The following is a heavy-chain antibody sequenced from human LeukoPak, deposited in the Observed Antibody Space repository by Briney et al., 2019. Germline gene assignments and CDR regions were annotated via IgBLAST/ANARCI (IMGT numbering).Heavy chain of an antibody. Sequence: SVKVSCKASGYTFTSYDINWVRQATGQGLEWMGWMNPGSGNTGYAQKFQGRVTMTRNTSINTVYMEVSGLRSEDTAVYYCTRGGIIILGVATVVDYWGQGTLVTVSS. CDR3: TRGGIIILGVATVVDY. CDR1: GYTFTSYD. J-gene: IGHJ4*02. D-gene: IGHD3/OR15-3a*01. V-gene: IGHV1-8*01. CDR2: MNPGSGNT.